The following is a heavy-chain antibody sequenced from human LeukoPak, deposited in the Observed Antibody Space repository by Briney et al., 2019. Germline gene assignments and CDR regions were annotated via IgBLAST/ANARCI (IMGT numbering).Heavy chain of an antibody. CDR2: INAGNGNT. CDR1: GYTFTSYA. V-gene: IGHV1-3*01. J-gene: IGHJ4*02. D-gene: IGHD5-18*01. CDR3: ARDPSGYSYGYVFDY. Sequence: ASVKVSCKASGYTFTSYAMHWVRQAPGQRLEWMGWINAGNGNTKYSQKFQGRVTTTRDTSASTAYMELSSLRSEDTAVYYCARDPSGYSYGYVFDYWGQGTLVTVSS.